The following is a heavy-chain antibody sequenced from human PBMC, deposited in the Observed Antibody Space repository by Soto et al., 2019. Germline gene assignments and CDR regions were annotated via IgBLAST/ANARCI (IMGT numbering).Heavy chain of an antibody. D-gene: IGHD6-13*01. CDR1: GGTFSSYA. V-gene: IGHV1-69*06. J-gene: IGHJ6*02. CDR2: IIPIFGTA. Sequence: GASVKVSCKASGGTFSSYAISWVRQAPGQGLEWMGGIIPIFGTANYAQKFQGRVTITADKSTSTAYMELSSLRSEDTAVYYCWMYLEAAGTNDAITYYYYYGMDVWGQGTTVTVSS. CDR3: WMYLEAAGTNDAITYYYYYGMDV.